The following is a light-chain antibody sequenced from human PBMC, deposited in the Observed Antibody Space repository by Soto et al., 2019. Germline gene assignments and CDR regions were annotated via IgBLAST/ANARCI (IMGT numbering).Light chain of an antibody. CDR3: QKYNNAPWT. CDR1: QGISNS. V-gene: IGKV1-27*01. Sequence: IQMTQSPSSVSASVGDRVTIACRASQGISNSLAWYQQKPGKPPKILSYAAYTLRSGVPSRVSGSGSGTDFTLTISSLKPEDVETYYCQKYNNAPWTFGQGTKVDI. J-gene: IGKJ1*01. CDR2: AAY.